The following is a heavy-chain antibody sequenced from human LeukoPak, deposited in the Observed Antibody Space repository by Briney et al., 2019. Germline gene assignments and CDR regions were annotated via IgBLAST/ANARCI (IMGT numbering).Heavy chain of an antibody. Sequence: GASVKVSCKASGYTFTGYYMHWVRQAPGQGLEWMGWINPNSGGTNYARKFQGRVTMTRDTSISTAYMELSRLRSDDTAVYYCARVRRANCSSTSCYRFDPWGQGTLVTVSS. D-gene: IGHD2-2*01. CDR3: ARVRRANCSSTSCYRFDP. J-gene: IGHJ5*02. CDR2: INPNSGGT. CDR1: GYTFTGYY. V-gene: IGHV1-2*02.